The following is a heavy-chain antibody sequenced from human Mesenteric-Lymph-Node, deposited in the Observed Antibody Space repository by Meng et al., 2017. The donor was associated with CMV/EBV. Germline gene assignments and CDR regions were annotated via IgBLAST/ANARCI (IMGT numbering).Heavy chain of an antibody. Sequence: SETLSLTCTVSGDSISSHYWSWIRLPPGKGLEWIGYIYFTGTTNYNPYLTRRVTIALDTSKNHLSLELSSVTAADTAVYDCARVAPAAMKTYFQHWGRGTLVTVSS. J-gene: IGHJ1*01. CDR3: ARVAPAAMKTYFQH. V-gene: IGHV4-59*11. CDR2: IYFTGTT. CDR1: GDSISSHY. D-gene: IGHD2-2*01.